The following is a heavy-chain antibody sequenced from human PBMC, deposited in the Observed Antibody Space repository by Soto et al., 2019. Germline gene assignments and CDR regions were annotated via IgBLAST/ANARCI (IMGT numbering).Heavy chain of an antibody. Sequence: QVQLVESGGGVVQPGRSLRLSCAASGFTFSYYGIHWVRQAPGKGLEWVSFISYDGRNKYYADYVKGRFTISRDNSENMIYLQMNSVRTEDTAVYFCAKDGVGTFNGLRVGDNWGQGTLVTVSS. CDR3: AKDGVGTFNGLRVGDN. CDR2: ISYDGRNK. J-gene: IGHJ4*02. CDR1: GFTFSYYG. D-gene: IGHD1-26*01. V-gene: IGHV3-30*18.